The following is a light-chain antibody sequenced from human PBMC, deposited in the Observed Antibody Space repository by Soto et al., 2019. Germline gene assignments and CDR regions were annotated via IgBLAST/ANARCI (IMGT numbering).Light chain of an antibody. CDR2: TIS. V-gene: IGLV7-43*01. CDR3: RLYFDGAHV. CDR1: TGAVTSDSY. Sequence: QAVVTQEPSLTVSPGGTVTLTCASSTGAVTSDSYPSWFQQKPGQAPRALIYTISNKHSWTPARFSGSLLGGKAALTLSDGRRGGGAGYSCRLYFDGAHVFGPGTRATAL. J-gene: IGLJ1*01.